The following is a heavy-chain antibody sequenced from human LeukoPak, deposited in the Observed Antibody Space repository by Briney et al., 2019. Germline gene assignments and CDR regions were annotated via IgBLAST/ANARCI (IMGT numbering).Heavy chain of an antibody. D-gene: IGHD3-16*01. CDR2: ISESGGST. CDR1: GFTFSSYG. V-gene: IGHV3-23*01. J-gene: IGHJ4*02. CDR3: ARDRLKGPPVMDS. Sequence: GGSLRLSCAASGFTFSSYGMTWVQQAPGKGLEWVSSISESGGSTDDADSVKGRFTISRDNSKNTLFLQMHSLRVEDTAVYYCARDRLKGPPVMDSWGQGTLVTVSS.